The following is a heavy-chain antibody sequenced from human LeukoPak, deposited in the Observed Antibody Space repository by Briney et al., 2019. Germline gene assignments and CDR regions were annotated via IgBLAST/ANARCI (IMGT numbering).Heavy chain of an antibody. J-gene: IGHJ6*02. CDR3: AKTTGRADYSSDGGCYGLDV. Sequence: GGSLRLSCAASGFTFSSYGMHWVRQAPGKGLEWVAVISYDGSNKYYADSVKGRFTISRDNAKNTLYLQMNSLRTEDTAVYYCAKTTGRADYSSDGGCYGLDVWGQGTTVTVSS. D-gene: IGHD4-11*01. V-gene: IGHV3-30*18. CDR2: ISYDGSNK. CDR1: GFTFSSYG.